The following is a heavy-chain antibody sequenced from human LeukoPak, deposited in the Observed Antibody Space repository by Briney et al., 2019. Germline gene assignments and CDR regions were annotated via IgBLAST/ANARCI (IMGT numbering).Heavy chain of an antibody. Sequence: PSETLSLTCVVSGYSITNGDYWGWIRQSPGKGLEWTASIYNSASTHYNPSLRSRVTILVDTSKNEFSLKMRTVTAADTAVYYCARNSTSGFFDYWGQGTLATVSS. V-gene: IGHV4-38-2*01. CDR3: ARNSTSGFFDY. D-gene: IGHD3-10*01. J-gene: IGHJ4*02. CDR2: IYNSAST. CDR1: GYSITNGDY.